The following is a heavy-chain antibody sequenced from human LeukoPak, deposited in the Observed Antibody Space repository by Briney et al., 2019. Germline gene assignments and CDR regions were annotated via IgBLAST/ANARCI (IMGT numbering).Heavy chain of an antibody. D-gene: IGHD5-12*01. V-gene: IGHV4-30-4*01. J-gene: IGHJ4*02. CDR2: IYYSGST. Sequence: SQTLSLTCTVSGGSISSGDYYWSWIRQPPGKGLEWIGYIYYSGSTNYNPSLKSRVTISVDTSKNQFSLKLSSVTAADTAVYYCARNRGRGYDYDGLYYFDYWGQGTLVTVSS. CDR3: ARNRGRGYDYDGLYYFDY. CDR1: GGSISSGDYY.